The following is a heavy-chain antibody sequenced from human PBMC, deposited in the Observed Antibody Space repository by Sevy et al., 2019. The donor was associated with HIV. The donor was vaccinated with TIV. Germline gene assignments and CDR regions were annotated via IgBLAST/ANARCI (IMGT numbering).Heavy chain of an antibody. CDR1: GFTFSTYW. V-gene: IGHV3-7*01. J-gene: IGHJ4*02. Sequence: GGYLRLSCAASGFTFSTYWMNWVRQAPGKGLEWVANIKQDGSDNYVDSVKGRFTISRDNAKNSLYLQMNSLRVEDTAVYYCARVGGNRQFDYWGQGTLVTVSS. CDR3: ARVGGNRQFDY. CDR2: IKQDGSD. D-gene: IGHD1-26*01.